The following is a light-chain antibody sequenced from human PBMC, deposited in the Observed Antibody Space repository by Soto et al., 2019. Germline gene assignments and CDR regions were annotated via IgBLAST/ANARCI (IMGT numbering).Light chain of an antibody. CDR2: GAS. CDR1: QRLSSSY. CDR3: QQYVNWQWT. V-gene: IGKV3-20*01. Sequence: EVVLAQSPGTLSLSPGERATLSCRASQRLSSSYLAWYQQKPGQAPRLLIYGASSRATGIPDRFSGSGSGTDFTLTISSLQSEDVALYYCQQYVNWQWTFGQGTKVDIK. J-gene: IGKJ1*01.